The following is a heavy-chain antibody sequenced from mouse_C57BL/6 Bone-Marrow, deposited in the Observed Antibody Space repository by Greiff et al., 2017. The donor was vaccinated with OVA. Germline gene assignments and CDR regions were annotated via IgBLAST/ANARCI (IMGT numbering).Heavy chain of an antibody. CDR2: IDPSDSYT. Sequence: VQLQQPGAELVRPGTSVKLSCKASGYTFTSYWMHWVKQRPGQGLEWIGVIDPSDSYTKYNQKFKCKATLTVDTSSSTAYMQLSSLTSEDSSVYYCASSNWDYFDYWGQGTTLTVSS. CDR3: ASSNWDYFDY. V-gene: IGHV1-59*01. D-gene: IGHD4-1*01. J-gene: IGHJ2*01. CDR1: GYTFTSYW.